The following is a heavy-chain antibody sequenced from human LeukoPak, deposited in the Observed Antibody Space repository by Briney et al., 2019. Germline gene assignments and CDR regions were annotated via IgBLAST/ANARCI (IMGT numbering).Heavy chain of an antibody. CDR3: ARLSLPTVVTDPDWFDP. J-gene: IGHJ5*02. V-gene: IGHV4-39*07. CDR2: IYYRGST. D-gene: IGHD4-23*01. Sequence: SETLSLTCTVSGGSISSSSYYWGWIRQPPGKGLEWIGSIYYRGSTYYNPSLKSRVTISVDTSKNQFSLKLSSVTAADTAVYYCARLSLPTVVTDPDWFDPWGQGTLVTVSS. CDR1: GGSISSSSYY.